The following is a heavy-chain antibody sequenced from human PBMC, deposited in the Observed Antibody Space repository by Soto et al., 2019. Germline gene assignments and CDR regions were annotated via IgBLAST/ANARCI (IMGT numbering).Heavy chain of an antibody. V-gene: IGHV3-21*01. CDR2: ISCSSSYI. J-gene: IGHJ5*02. D-gene: IGHD3-10*01. CDR3: ARDHQERYGSGSYYKLNWFDP. CDR1: GFTFSSYS. Sequence: PRGSLRLSCAASGFTFSSYSMNRVRQAPGKGLEWVSSISCSSSYIYYADSVKGRFTISRDNTKNSLYLQMNSLRAEDTAVYYCARDHQERYGSGSYYKLNWFDPWGQGTLVTVSS.